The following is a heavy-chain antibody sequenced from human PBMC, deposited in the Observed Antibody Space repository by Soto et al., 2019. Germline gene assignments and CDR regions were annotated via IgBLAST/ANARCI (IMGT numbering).Heavy chain of an antibody. CDR1: GYTLTELS. V-gene: IGHV1-24*01. D-gene: IGHD3-10*01. CDR3: TTIRGMWTNFDY. CDR2: FDPEDGET. J-gene: IGHJ4*02. Sequence: GASVKVSCKVSGYTLTELSMHRVRQAPGKGLEWMGGFDPEDGETIYAQNFQGRVTMTEDTSTDTAYMELSSLRSEDTAVYYCTTIRGMWTNFDYWGQGTLVTVSS.